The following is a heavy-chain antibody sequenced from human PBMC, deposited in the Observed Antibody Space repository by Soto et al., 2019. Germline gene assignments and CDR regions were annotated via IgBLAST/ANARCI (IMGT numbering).Heavy chain of an antibody. Sequence: QVQLVESGGGVVQPGRSLRLSCAASGFTFSSYGMHWVRQAPGKGLEWVAVIWYDGSNKYYADSVKGRFTISRDNSKNTLYLQMNSLRAEDTAVYYCARDTRYCSGGSCYYNWFDPWGQGTLVTVSS. J-gene: IGHJ5*02. V-gene: IGHV3-33*01. CDR1: GFTFSSYG. CDR2: IWYDGSNK. D-gene: IGHD2-15*01. CDR3: ARDTRYCSGGSCYYNWFDP.